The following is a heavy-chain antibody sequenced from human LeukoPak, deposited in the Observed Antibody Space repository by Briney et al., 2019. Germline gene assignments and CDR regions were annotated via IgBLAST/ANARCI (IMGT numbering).Heavy chain of an antibody. J-gene: IGHJ3*02. D-gene: IGHD1-26*01. CDR1: GFDFINFH. V-gene: IGHV3-30-3*01. Sequence: QPGGSLRLSCAASGFDFINFHIHWVRQTPGKGLEWLAFVSKDGNNIYYADSVKGRFTISRDNSKSTLYLQMNSLRAEDTAVYYCLVGAHDAFDIWGQGTMVTVSS. CDR2: VSKDGNNI. CDR3: LVGAHDAFDI.